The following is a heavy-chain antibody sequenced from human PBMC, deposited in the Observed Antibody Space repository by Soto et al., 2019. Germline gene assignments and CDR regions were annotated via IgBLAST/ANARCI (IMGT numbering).Heavy chain of an antibody. D-gene: IGHD1-26*01. CDR2: ISYDGSNK. CDR3: AKGAIVGHSILYYFDY. CDR1: GFTFSSYG. Sequence: QVQLVESGGGVVQPGRSLRLSCAASGFTFSSYGMHWVRQAPGKGLEWVAVISYDGSNKYYGDSVKGRFTISRDNSKNKLYLQMNSQRAEDTAVYYCAKGAIVGHSILYYFDYWGQGTLVTVSS. V-gene: IGHV3-30*18. J-gene: IGHJ4*02.